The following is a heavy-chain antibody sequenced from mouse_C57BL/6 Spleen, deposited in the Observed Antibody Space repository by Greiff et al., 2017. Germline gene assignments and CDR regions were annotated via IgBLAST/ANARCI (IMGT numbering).Heavy chain of an antibody. CDR1: GFTFSSYT. D-gene: IGHD1-1*01. Sequence: EVKLVESGGGLVKPGGSLKLSCAASGFTFSSYTMSWVRPTPEKRLEWVATISGGGGNTYYPDSVKGRFTISRDNAKNTLYLQMSSLRSEDTALYYCARHYYGSSYGYFDVWGTGTTVTVSS. CDR3: ARHYYGSSYGYFDV. J-gene: IGHJ1*03. CDR2: ISGGGGNT. V-gene: IGHV5-9*01.